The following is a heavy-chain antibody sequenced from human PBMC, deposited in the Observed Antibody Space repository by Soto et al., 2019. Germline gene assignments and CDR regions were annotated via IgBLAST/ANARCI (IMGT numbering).Heavy chain of an antibody. Sequence: QVQLVQSGAEVKKPGSSVKVSCKASGGTFSSYAISWVRQAPGQGLEWMGGIIPIFGKANYAQKFHGRVTLTADESTSTAYMELSSLRSEDTAVYYCASSVAKYYYYGMDVWGQGTTCTVSS. CDR3: ASSVAKYYYYGMDV. CDR1: GGTFSSYA. J-gene: IGHJ6*02. D-gene: IGHD5-12*01. CDR2: IIPIFGKA. V-gene: IGHV1-69*12.